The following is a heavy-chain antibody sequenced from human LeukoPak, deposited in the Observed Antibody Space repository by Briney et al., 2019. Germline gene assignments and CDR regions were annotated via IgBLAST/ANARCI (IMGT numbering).Heavy chain of an antibody. CDR2: INPNSGGT. V-gene: IGHV1-2*02. CDR3: ARDYYGSGPLYYYGMDV. CDR1: GYTFTRYY. Sequence: ASVKVSCKASGYTFTRYYMHWVRQAPGQGLEWMGWINPNSGGTNYAQKFQGRVTMTRDTSISTADMELSRLRSDDTAVYYCARDYYGSGPLYYYGMDVWGQGTTVTVSS. J-gene: IGHJ6*02. D-gene: IGHD3-10*01.